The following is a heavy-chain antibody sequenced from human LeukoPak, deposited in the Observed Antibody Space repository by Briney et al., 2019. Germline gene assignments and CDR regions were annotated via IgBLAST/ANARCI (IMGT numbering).Heavy chain of an antibody. CDR3: ARHRWGSNWFDP. J-gene: IGHJ5*02. Sequence: SETLSLTCAGYGGSFSGYYWSWLRQPPGKGLEWIGEINHSGSTNYNPSLKSRVTISVDTSKNQFSLKLSSVTAADTAVYYCARHRWGSNWFDPWGQGTVITVSS. CDR1: GGSFSGYY. D-gene: IGHD3-16*01. CDR2: INHSGST. V-gene: IGHV4-34*01.